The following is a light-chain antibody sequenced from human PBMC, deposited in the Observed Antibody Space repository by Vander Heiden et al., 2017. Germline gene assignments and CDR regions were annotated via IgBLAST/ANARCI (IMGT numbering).Light chain of an antibody. CDR1: QSVSSY. CDR3: QQRSNWPFLFT. J-gene: IGKJ3*01. V-gene: IGKV3-11*01. Sequence: EIVLTQSPATLSLSPGERATLSCRASQSVSSYLAWYQQKPGQAPRLLIYDASNRATGIPARFSGSGSGTDFTLTISSLEPEEFAVYYCQQRSNWPFLFTFGPGTKVDIK. CDR2: DAS.